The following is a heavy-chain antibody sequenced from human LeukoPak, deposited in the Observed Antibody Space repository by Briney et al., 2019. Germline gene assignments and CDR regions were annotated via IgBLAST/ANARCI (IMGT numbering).Heavy chain of an antibody. CDR1: GFTFSNAW. J-gene: IGHJ3*02. CDR3: TTRRDSSQAFDI. V-gene: IGHV3-15*01. CDR2: SKTDGGTT. D-gene: IGHD3-22*01. Sequence: GGSLRLSCAASGFTFSNAWMKSKTDGGTTDYAAPVKGRFTISRDDSKNTLYLHMNSLKTEDTAVYYCTTRRDSSQAFDIWGQGTMVTVSS.